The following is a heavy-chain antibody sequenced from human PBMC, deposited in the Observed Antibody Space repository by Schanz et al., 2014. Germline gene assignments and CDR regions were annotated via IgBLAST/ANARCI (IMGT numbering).Heavy chain of an antibody. CDR1: GFTLSSYG. CDR2: VPFDGSQK. J-gene: IGHJ4*02. Sequence: QVRLVESGGGVVQPGRSLRLSCAASGFTLSSYGMHWVRQAPGKGLEWVAFVPFDGSQKFYADSVKGRFTISRDNSKNTLYLQMNSLRAEDTAVYYCAKDRSWDYDSSGYFDYWGQGTLVTVSS. D-gene: IGHD3-22*01. V-gene: IGHV3-30*18. CDR3: AKDRSWDYDSSGYFDY.